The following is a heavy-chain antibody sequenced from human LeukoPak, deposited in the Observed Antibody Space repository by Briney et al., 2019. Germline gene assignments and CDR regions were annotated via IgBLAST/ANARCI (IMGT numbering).Heavy chain of an antibody. CDR1: GGSFSGYY. D-gene: IGHD3-22*01. CDR2: INHSGST. CDR3: ARGDPYYYDSNGYILGFDY. Sequence: SETLSLTCAVYGGSFSGYYWSWIRQPPGKGLEWIGEINHSGSTNYNPSLKSRVTISVDTSKNQFSLKLSSVTAADTAVYYCARGDPYYYDSNGYILGFDYWGQGTLVTVSS. V-gene: IGHV4-34*01. J-gene: IGHJ4*02.